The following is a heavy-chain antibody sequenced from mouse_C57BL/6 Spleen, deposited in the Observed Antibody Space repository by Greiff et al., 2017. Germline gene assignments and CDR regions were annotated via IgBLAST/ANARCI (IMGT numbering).Heavy chain of an antibody. CDR3: AAYYSNDDWFAY. CDR2: IYPGDGDT. D-gene: IGHD2-5*01. V-gene: IGHV1-82*01. J-gene: IGHJ3*01. Sequence: VKLQQSGPELVKPGASVKISCKASGYAFSSSWMNWVKQRPGKGLEWIGRIYPGDGDTNYNGKFKGKSTLTADKSSSTAYMQLSSLTSEDSAVYFCAAYYSNDDWFAYWGQGTLVTVSA. CDR1: GYAFSSSW.